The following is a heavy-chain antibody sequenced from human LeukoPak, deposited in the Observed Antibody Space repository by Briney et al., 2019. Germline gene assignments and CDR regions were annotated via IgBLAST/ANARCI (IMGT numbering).Heavy chain of an antibody. V-gene: IGHV4-31*03. CDR3: ASGLTYYDILTGYPPFGY. D-gene: IGHD3-9*01. Sequence: SETLSLTCTVSGGSISSGGYYWSWIRQHPGKGLEWIGYIYYSGSTYYNPSLKSRVTISVDTSKNQFSLKLSSVTAADTAVYYCASGLTYYDILTGYPPFGYWGQGTLVTVSS. CDR2: IYYSGST. J-gene: IGHJ4*02. CDR1: GGSISSGGYY.